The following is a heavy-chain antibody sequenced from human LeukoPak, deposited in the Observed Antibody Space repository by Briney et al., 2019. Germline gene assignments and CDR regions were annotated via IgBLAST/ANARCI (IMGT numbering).Heavy chain of an antibody. Sequence: APGKASGKTPGYSFTDYIMHWWGQAPGQGLEWRGWINPNSGGTSAAQKFQGRVTMTRDTSITTVYMEVSWLTSDDTAIYYCARADRLHGGPYLIGPWGQGTLVTVSS. CDR3: ARADRLHGGPYLIGP. CDR1: GYSFTDYI. D-gene: IGHD2-21*01. J-gene: IGHJ5*02. V-gene: IGHV1-2*02. CDR2: INPNSGGT.